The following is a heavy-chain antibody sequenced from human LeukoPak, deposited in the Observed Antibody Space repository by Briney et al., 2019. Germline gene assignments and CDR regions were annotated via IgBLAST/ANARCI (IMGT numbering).Heavy chain of an antibody. CDR2: FGGSGGGP. CDR3: AKARGATVNDPADY. CDR1: GFSFSVYA. J-gene: IGHJ4*02. V-gene: IGHV3-23*01. D-gene: IGHD1-26*01. Sequence: GGSLRLSCAASGFSFSVYAMYWVRQAPGKGLEWVSSFGGSGGGPWHAASVKGRFSISRDNSKNTLYLQMSSLSDEDTALYYCAKARGATVNDPADYWGQGILVTVSS.